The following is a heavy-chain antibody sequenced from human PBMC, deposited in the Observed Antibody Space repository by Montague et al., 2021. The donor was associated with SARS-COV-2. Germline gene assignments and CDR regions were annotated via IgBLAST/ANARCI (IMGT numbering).Heavy chain of an antibody. V-gene: IGHV4-31*03. CDR1: GGSISSGGYY. CDR2: IYYSGST. Sequence: TLSLTCTVSGGSISSGGYYWSWIRQHPGKGLEWIGYIYYSGSTYYNPSLKSRVTISVDTSKNQFSLKLSSVTAADTAVYYCARDTGISGAFDTWGQGTMVPVPS. J-gene: IGHJ3*02. CDR3: ARDTGISGAFDT. D-gene: IGHD2-15*01.